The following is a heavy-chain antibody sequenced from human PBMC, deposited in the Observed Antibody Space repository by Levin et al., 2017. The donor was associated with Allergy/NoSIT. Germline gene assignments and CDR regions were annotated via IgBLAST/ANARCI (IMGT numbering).Heavy chain of an antibody. V-gene: IGHV1-8*01. Sequence: ASVKVSCKASGYTFTSYDINWVRQATGQGLEWMGWMNPNSGNTGYAQKFQGRVTMTRNTSISTAYMELSSLRSEDTAVYYCARVPPRGNDFWSGYYMTNWFDPWGQGTLVTVSS. CDR2: MNPNSGNT. CDR3: ARVPPRGNDFWSGYYMTNWFDP. CDR1: GYTFTSYD. J-gene: IGHJ5*02. D-gene: IGHD3-3*01.